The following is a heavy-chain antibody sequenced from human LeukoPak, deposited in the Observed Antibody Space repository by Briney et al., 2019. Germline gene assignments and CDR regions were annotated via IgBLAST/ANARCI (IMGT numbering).Heavy chain of an antibody. J-gene: IGHJ3*02. CDR1: GFTFSSYA. Sequence: PGGSLRLSCAASGFTFSSYAMSWVRQAPGKGLEWVSAISGSGGSTYYADSVKGRFTISRDNAKNSLYLQMNSLRAEDTAVYYCARDRVGIAAAVDAFDIWGQGTMVTVSS. CDR2: ISGSGGST. D-gene: IGHD6-13*01. CDR3: ARDRVGIAAAVDAFDI. V-gene: IGHV3-23*01.